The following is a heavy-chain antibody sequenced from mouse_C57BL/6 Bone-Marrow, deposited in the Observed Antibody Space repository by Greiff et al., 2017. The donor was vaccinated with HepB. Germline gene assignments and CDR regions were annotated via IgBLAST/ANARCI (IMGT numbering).Heavy chain of an antibody. CDR3: ARETTVVALDY. V-gene: IGHV5-4*01. D-gene: IGHD1-1*01. J-gene: IGHJ2*01. CDR1: GFTFSSYA. CDR2: IIDGGSYT. Sequence: EVMLVESGGGLVKPGGSLKLSCAASGFTFSSYAMAWVRQTPEKRLEWVATIIDGGSYTYYPDNVKGRFTISRDNANNNPYLQMSRLKSEDTAMYYCARETTVVALDYWGQGTTLTVSS.